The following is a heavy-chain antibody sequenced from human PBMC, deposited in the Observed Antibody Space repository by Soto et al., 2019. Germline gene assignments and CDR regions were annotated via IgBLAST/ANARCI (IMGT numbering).Heavy chain of an antibody. Sequence: SVKVSCKASGGTFSSYAISWVRQAPGQGLEWMGGIIPIFGTANYAQKFQGRVTITADESTSTAYMELSSLRSEDTAVYYCALRDRGDFWFGYSLDYYYYGMDGWAQGTTDTVSS. CDR1: GGTFSSYA. D-gene: IGHD3-3*01. V-gene: IGHV1-69*13. J-gene: IGHJ6*02. CDR3: ALRDRGDFWFGYSLDYYYYGMDG. CDR2: IIPIFGTA.